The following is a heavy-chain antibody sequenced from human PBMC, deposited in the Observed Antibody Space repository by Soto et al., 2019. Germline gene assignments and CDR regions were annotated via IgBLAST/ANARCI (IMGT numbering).Heavy chain of an antibody. Sequence: LSLTCTVSGGSISSGGYYWSWIRRHPGKGLEWIGYIYYSGSTYYNPSLKSRVTISVDTSKNQSSLKLSSVTAADTAVYYCARARSGYYYFDYWGQGTLVTVSS. V-gene: IGHV4-31*03. CDR3: ARARSGYYYFDY. CDR2: IYYSGST. D-gene: IGHD3-22*01. J-gene: IGHJ4*02. CDR1: GGSISSGGYY.